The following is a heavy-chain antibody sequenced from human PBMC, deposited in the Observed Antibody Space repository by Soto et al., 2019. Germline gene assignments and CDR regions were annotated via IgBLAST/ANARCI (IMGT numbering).Heavy chain of an antibody. V-gene: IGHV4-59*08. J-gene: IGHJ6*03. CDR2: IYYSGST. CDR3: ARQGGELRFLEWLFSDYMVV. Sequence: SETLSLTCTVSGGSISRYYWSWSRQPPGKGPEWIGYIYYSGSTNYNPSLKSRVTISVDTSKNQFSLKLSSVTAADTAVYYCARQGGELRFLEWLFSDYMVVSGKAPTVTVSS. D-gene: IGHD3-3*01. CDR1: GGSISRYY.